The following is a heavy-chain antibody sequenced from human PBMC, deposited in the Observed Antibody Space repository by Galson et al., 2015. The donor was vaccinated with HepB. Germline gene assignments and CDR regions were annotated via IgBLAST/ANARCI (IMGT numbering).Heavy chain of an antibody. V-gene: IGHV4-39*01. CDR3: ASQYYYDSSGY. J-gene: IGHJ4*02. Sequence: LSLTCNVSGGSISSSNYYWGWIRQPPGKGLEWIASLYYTGSTYYNPSLRRRVSISVDASKNQFSLRLNSVTAADTAVYYCASQYYYDSSGYWGQGTLVTVSS. D-gene: IGHD3-22*01. CDR2: LYYTGST. CDR1: GGSISSSNYY.